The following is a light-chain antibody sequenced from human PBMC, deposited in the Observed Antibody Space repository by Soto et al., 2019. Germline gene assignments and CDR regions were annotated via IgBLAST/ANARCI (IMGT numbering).Light chain of an antibody. CDR2: GSF. V-gene: IGKV1-39*01. CDR1: QSISSF. Sequence: DIQMTQSPSSLSVSVGDRVTITCRASQSISSFLHWFQQKPGKAPNLLIFGSFNLQSVVPSRFSGSGSGTDFTLTITSLQPEDSATYYCQQSYTSPYTFGQGTKLEI. J-gene: IGKJ2*01. CDR3: QQSYTSPYT.